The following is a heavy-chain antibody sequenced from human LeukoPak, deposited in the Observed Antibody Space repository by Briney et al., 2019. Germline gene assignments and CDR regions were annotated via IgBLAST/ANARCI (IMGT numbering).Heavy chain of an antibody. D-gene: IGHD2-15*01. CDR1: GFTVSSSY. V-gene: IGHV3-66*01. CDR3: ARKTPRFGDYDY. Sequence: HPGGSLRLSRAASGFTVSSSYMSWVRQAPGKGLEWVSLIYSAGSTYYADSVKGRFTISRDNSKNTLYLQMNSLRAEDTAVYYCARKTPRFGDYDYWGQGTLVTVSS. J-gene: IGHJ4*02. CDR2: IYSAGST.